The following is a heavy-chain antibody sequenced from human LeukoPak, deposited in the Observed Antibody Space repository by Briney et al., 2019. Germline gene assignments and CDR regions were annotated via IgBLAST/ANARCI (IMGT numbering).Heavy chain of an antibody. D-gene: IGHD3-22*01. Sequence: GGSLRLSCAASGFTFSNYAMSWVRQAPGKGPEWVSVIRSGGDTQYADSVKGRFTVSRDDFKNTLYLQMNSLRAEDTAVYYCAKEGVYDNSGYNDALDIWGQGTQVTVSS. CDR3: AKEGVYDNSGYNDALDI. V-gene: IGHV3-23*01. J-gene: IGHJ3*02. CDR2: IRSGGDT. CDR1: GFTFSNYA.